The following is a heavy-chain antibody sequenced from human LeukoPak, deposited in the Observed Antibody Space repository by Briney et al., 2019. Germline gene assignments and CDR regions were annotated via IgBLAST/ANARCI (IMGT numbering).Heavy chain of an antibody. Sequence: GGSLRLSCAASGFTFDDYTMYWIRQAPGKGLEWVSAINWDGASRTYADSVKGRFTISRDNAKNSLYLQMNSLRAEDTAVYYCARVAINDYGDYFDYWGQGTLVTVSS. CDR2: INWDGASR. V-gene: IGHV3-20*04. CDR1: GFTFDDYT. D-gene: IGHD4-17*01. CDR3: ARVAINDYGDYFDY. J-gene: IGHJ4*02.